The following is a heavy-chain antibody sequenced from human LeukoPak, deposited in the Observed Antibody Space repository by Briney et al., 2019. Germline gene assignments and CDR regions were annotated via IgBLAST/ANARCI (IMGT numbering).Heavy chain of an antibody. CDR1: DFTVSSNY. CDR3: ARDLPGLWSGYLNWFDP. CDR2: IYYSGST. J-gene: IGHJ5*02. V-gene: IGHV4-39*07. D-gene: IGHD3-3*01. Sequence: GSLRLSCAASDFTVSSNYMTWIRQPPGKGLEWIGSIYYSGSTYYNPSLKSRVTISVDTSKNQFSLKLSSVTAADTAVYYCARDLPGLWSGYLNWFDPWGQGTLVTVSS.